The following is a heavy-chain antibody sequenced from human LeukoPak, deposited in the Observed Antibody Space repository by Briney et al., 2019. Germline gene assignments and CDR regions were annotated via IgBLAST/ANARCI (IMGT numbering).Heavy chain of an antibody. V-gene: IGHV3-48*02. D-gene: IGHD2-15*01. CDR2: ISSSSSSI. CDR1: GFTFSTYS. J-gene: IGHJ4*02. Sequence: PGGSLRLSCAASGFTFSTYSMNWVRQAPGKGLEWVSYISSSSSSIYYADSVKGRFTISRDNAKNSVYLQMNSLRDEDTAVYYCARDDIWGQGTLVTVSS. CDR3: ARDDI.